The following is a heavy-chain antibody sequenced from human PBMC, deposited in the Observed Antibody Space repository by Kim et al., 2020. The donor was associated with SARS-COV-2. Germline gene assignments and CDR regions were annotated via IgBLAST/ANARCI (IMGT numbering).Heavy chain of an antibody. J-gene: IGHJ4*02. CDR3: ARHYPRGPDY. V-gene: IGHV4-39*01. CDR1: GGSISSSSYY. D-gene: IGHD1-26*01. Sequence: SETLSLTCTVSGGSISSSSYYWGWIRQPPGKGLEWIGSIYYSGSTYYNPSLKSRVTISVDTSKNQFSLKLSSVTAADTAVYYCARHYPRGPDYWGQGTLVTVAS. CDR2: IYYSGST.